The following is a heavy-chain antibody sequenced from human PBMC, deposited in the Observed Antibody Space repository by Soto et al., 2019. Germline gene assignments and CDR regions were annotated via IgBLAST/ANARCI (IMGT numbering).Heavy chain of an antibody. CDR2: IYYSGST. J-gene: IGHJ3*02. D-gene: IGHD3-22*01. V-gene: IGHV4-39*07. CDR1: GGSISSSSYY. CDR3: ARETIGPLLTYYYDSSGYYGADI. Sequence: SETLSLTCTVSGGSISSSSYYWGWIRQPPGKGLEWIGSIYYSGSTYYNPSLKSRVTISVDTSKNQFSLKLSSVTAADTAVYYCARETIGPLLTYYYDSSGYYGADIWGQGTMVTVSS.